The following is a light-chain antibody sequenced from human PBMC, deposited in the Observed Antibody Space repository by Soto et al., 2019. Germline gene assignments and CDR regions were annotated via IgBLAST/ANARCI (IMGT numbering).Light chain of an antibody. CDR3: QQYNNWPYS. CDR1: QSVLSN. J-gene: IGKJ2*01. Sequence: DTVMTQSPASLSVSPGDRVTLSCRASQSVLSNLAWYQQKPGQAPRLLIYGASTKATGIPARSSGSGSGTEFTLTISSLQSEDFVLYYCQQYNNWPYSFGQGTKLGIK. V-gene: IGKV3-15*01. CDR2: GAS.